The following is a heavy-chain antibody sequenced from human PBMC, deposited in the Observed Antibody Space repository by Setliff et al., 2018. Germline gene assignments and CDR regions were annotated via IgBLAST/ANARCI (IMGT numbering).Heavy chain of an antibody. V-gene: IGHV1-69*05. CDR1: GGTFSSYT. D-gene: IGHD2-15*01. CDR2: IIPIFGTA. Sequence: ASVKVSCKASGGTFSSYTISWVRQAPGQGLEWMGGIIPIFGTANYAQKFQGRVTITTDESTSTAYMELSSLRSEDTAVYYCARGGNPPYDAFDIWGQGTMVTVSS. CDR3: ARGGNPPYDAFDI. J-gene: IGHJ3*02.